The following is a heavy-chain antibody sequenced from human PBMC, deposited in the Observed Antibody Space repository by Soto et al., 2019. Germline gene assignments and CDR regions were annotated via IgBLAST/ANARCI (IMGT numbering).Heavy chain of an antibody. CDR1: GGSISSYY. V-gene: IGHV4-59*01. Sequence: LSLTCTVSGGSISSYYWFWIRQPPGEGLEWIGYIHYSGTTKYTASLESRATISLAASKNQFSLTLNSVTTADTALYYCARGAYCGGDCFYWFDPWGQGTLVTVSS. CDR3: ARGAYCGGDCFYWFDP. D-gene: IGHD2-21*02. J-gene: IGHJ5*02. CDR2: IHYSGTT.